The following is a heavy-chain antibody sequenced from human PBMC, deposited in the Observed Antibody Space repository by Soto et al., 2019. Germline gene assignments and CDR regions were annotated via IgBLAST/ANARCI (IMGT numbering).Heavy chain of an antibody. D-gene: IGHD3-3*01. J-gene: IGHJ4*03. CDR2: IKSKTSGETT. CDR3: VVDVPSSGVGELDY. CDR1: GFTFNPAW. Sequence: VGSLRLSCAASGFTFNPAWLTWVRQAPGKGLEWVARIKSKTSGETTDYAAPVKGRFTISRDDSQATVYLQMNSLNTEDTAIYYCVVDVPSSGVGELDYWGQGTTVTVSS. V-gene: IGHV3-15*01.